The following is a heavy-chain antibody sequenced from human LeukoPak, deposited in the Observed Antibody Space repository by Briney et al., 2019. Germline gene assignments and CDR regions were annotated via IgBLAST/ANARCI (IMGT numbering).Heavy chain of an antibody. J-gene: IGHJ1*01. V-gene: IGHV4-34*01. D-gene: IGHD2-21*02. CDR1: GGYFSGYY. CDR3: ARSYCAGDCYTEYFQH. CDR2: INHSGST. Sequence: SETLSLTCAVYGGYFSGYYWSWIRQPPGKGLEWIGEINHSGSTNYNPSLKSRVTISVDTSKNQFSLKLSSVTAADTAVYYCARSYCAGDCYTEYFQHWGQGTLVTVSS.